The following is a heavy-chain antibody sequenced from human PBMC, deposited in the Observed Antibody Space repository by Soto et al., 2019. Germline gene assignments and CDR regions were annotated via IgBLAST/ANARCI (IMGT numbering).Heavy chain of an antibody. CDR1: GGSISSYY. J-gene: IGHJ5*01. CDR3: ASMIGDPVLSFDS. CDR2: IFYSGST. D-gene: IGHD3-10*02. Sequence: QVQLQESGPGLVKPSETLSLTCTVSGGSISSYYWSWIRQHPGKGLEWIGFIFYSGSTSYNPSLTSRVTISIDTSEYQFSLKLNSVTAADTAVYYCASMIGDPVLSFDSWGQGTLVAVSS. V-gene: IGHV4-59*01.